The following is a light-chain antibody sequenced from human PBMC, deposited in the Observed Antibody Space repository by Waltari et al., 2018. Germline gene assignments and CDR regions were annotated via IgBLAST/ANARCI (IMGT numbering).Light chain of an antibody. CDR2: SDD. J-gene: IGLJ2*01. CDR1: NSNIGRKP. CDR3: QQYYSTPPA. V-gene: IGLV1-44*01. Sequence: QSVLTQPPSASGTPGQTVTIPCTGSNSNIGRKPVNWFQQFPGTAPRLLIYSDDQRPSGVPDRFSGSGSGTDFTLTISSLQAEDVAVYYCQQYYSTPPAFGGGTK.